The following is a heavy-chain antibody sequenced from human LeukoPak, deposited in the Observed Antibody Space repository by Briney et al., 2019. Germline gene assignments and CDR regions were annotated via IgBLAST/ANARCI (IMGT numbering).Heavy chain of an antibody. CDR1: GFTFSRYA. J-gene: IGHJ4*02. D-gene: IGHD3-10*01. CDR3: AKALGFMVRGVPIDY. Sequence: GGSLRLSCAASGFTFSRYAMSWVRQAPGKGLEGVSAISGSGGSTYYADSVKGRFTISRDNSKSTLYLQMNSLRAEDTAVYYCAKALGFMVRGVPIDYWGQGTLVTVSS. CDR2: ISGSGGST. V-gene: IGHV3-23*01.